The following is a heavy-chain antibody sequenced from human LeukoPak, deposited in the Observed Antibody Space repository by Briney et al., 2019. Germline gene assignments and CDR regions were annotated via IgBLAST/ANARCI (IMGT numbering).Heavy chain of an antibody. Sequence: GGSLRLSCAASGFTVGTNYMSWVRQAPGKGLEWVSLIYSGSSTYYANSVKGRFTISRDNSKNTVYLQMNSLRAEDTAVYYCAKDLGIVGATSPDYWGQGTLVTVSS. V-gene: IGHV3-53*01. D-gene: IGHD1-26*01. J-gene: IGHJ4*02. CDR2: IYSGSST. CDR1: GFTVGTNY. CDR3: AKDLGIVGATSPDY.